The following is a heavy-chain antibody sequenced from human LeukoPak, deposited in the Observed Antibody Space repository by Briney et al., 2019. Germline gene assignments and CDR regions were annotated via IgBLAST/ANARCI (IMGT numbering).Heavy chain of an antibody. CDR1: GYTFTSYY. J-gene: IGHJ5*02. CDR2: INPSGGST. V-gene: IGHV1-46*01. D-gene: IGHD4-17*01. CDR3: ARSDYLNWFDP. Sequence: ASVKVSCKASGYTFTSYYIHWVRQAPGQGLEWMGIINPSGGSTSYAQKFQGRVTMTRDTSTSTVYMELSSLRSEDTAVYYCARSDYLNWFDPWGQGTLVTVSS.